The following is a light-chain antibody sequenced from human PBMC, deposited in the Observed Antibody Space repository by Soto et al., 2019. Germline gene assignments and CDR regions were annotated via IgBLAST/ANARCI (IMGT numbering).Light chain of an antibody. CDR3: QKYNSAPLT. CDR1: QGISSY. J-gene: IGKJ5*01. V-gene: IGKV1-9*01. Sequence: IQLTQSPSCLSASVGDRVTITCRASQGISSYLAWYQQKPGKAPKLLIYAASTLQSGVPSRFSGSGSGRDFVLTISSLQPEDVATYYCQKYNSAPLTFGQGTRLEIK. CDR2: AAS.